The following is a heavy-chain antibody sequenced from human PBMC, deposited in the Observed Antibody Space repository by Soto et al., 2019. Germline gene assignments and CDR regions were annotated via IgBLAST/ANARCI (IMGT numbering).Heavy chain of an antibody. CDR1: GFTFSSYA. J-gene: IGHJ4*02. V-gene: IGHV3-30-3*01. CDR3: ARDYYDSSGYYYDLDY. CDR2: ISYDGSNK. D-gene: IGHD3-22*01. Sequence: GGSLRLSCAASGFTFSSYAMHWVRQAPGKGLEWVAVISYDGSNKYYADSVKGRFTISRDNSKNTLYLQMNSLRAEDTAVYYCARDYYDSSGYYYDLDYWGQGTLVTVSS.